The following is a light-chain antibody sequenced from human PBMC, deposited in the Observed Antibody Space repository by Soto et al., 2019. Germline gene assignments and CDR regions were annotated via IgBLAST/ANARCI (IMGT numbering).Light chain of an antibody. CDR1: QSVSSNY. Sequence: EIVLTQSPGTLSLSPGERATLSCRASQSVSSNYLAWYQQKPGQAPRPLIYGASSRATGIPDRFSGSESGTDFTLTISRLEPEDVAVYYCQQYDSSPWTFGQGTKVEIK. J-gene: IGKJ1*01. V-gene: IGKV3-20*01. CDR3: QQYDSSPWT. CDR2: GAS.